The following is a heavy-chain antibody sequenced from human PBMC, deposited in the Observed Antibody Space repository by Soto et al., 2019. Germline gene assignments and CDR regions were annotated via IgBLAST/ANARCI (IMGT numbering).Heavy chain of an antibody. D-gene: IGHD3-9*01. Sequence: PETLSLTCPVSGASISSYYWSWVRQPPGKGLEWIGYIYYSGSTNYNPSLKSRVTISVDTSKNQFSLKLSSVTAADTAVYYCARQNYDILTGYYNWFDPWGQGTLVTVSS. J-gene: IGHJ5*02. CDR3: ARQNYDILTGYYNWFDP. V-gene: IGHV4-59*01. CDR1: GASISSYY. CDR2: IYYSGST.